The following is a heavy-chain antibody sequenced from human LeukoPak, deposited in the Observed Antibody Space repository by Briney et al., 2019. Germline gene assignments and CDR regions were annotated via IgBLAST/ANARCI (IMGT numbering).Heavy chain of an antibody. J-gene: IGHJ6*02. CDR3: AKDSGRWSRFYYYYGMDV. V-gene: IGHV3-30*18. Sequence: GRSLRLSCAASGFTFSSYGMHWVCQAPGKGLEWVAVISYDGSNKYYADSVKGRFTISRDNSKNTLYLQMNSLRAEDTAVYYCAKDSGRWSRFYYYYGMDVWGQGTTVAVSS. D-gene: IGHD2-15*01. CDR2: ISYDGSNK. CDR1: GFTFSSYG.